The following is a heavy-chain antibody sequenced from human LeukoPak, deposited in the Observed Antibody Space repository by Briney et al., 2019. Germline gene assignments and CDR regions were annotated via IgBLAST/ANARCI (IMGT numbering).Heavy chain of an antibody. CDR1: GGSISSYY. Sequence: SETLSLTCTVSGGSISSYYWSWIRQPPGKGLEWIGYIYYSGSTNYNPSLRSRVTISVDTSKNQFSLKLSSVTAAGTAVYYCARVNMGLAFDIWGQGTMVTVSS. D-gene: IGHD3-10*01. J-gene: IGHJ3*02. CDR3: ARVNMGLAFDI. CDR2: IYYSGST. V-gene: IGHV4-59*01.